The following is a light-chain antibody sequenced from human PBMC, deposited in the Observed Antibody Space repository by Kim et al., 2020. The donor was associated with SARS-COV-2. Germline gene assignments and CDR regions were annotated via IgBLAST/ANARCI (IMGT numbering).Light chain of an antibody. J-gene: IGKJ4*01. V-gene: IGKV3-20*01. Sequence: DIVLTQSPGTLSLSPGERATLSCRASQSVSSSYLAWYQQKPGQAPRLLIYGASSRATGIPDRFSGSGSGTDFTLTISRLEPEDFAVYYCQQYGSSPLTFGGGNKVDIK. CDR1: QSVSSSY. CDR3: QQYGSSPLT. CDR2: GAS.